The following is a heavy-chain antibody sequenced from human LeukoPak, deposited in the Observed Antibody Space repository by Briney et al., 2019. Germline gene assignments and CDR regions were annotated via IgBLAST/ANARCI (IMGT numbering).Heavy chain of an antibody. V-gene: IGHV4-34*01. Sequence: PSETLSLTCAVYGGSFSGYYWSWIRQPPGKGLEWIGEINHSGSTNYNPSLKSRVTISVDTSKNQFSLKLSSLTAADTAVYYCARNDYVWGSYPRYFDYWGQGTLVTISS. CDR2: INHSGST. J-gene: IGHJ4*02. CDR3: ARNDYVWGSYPRYFDY. D-gene: IGHD3-16*01. CDR1: GGSFSGYY.